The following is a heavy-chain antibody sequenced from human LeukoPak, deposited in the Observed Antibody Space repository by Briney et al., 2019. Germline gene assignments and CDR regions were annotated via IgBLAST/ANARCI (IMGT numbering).Heavy chain of an antibody. J-gene: IGHJ4*02. D-gene: IGHD3-3*01. CDR3: ARDLSFWSGYLLPDFDY. Sequence: GGSLRLSCAASGFTFSSYSMNWVRQAPGKGLEWVSSISSSSSYIYYADSVKGRFTISRDNAKNSPYLQMNSLRAEDTAVYYCARDLSFWSGYLLPDFDYWGQGTLVTVSS. CDR1: GFTFSSYS. V-gene: IGHV3-21*01. CDR2: ISSSSSYI.